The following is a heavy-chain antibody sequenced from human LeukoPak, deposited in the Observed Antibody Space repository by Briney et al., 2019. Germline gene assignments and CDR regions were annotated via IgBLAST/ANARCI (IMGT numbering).Heavy chain of an antibody. CDR3: AKNSGLHDL. CDR2: INLGGSET. J-gene: IGHJ4*02. CDR1: GFNFAGFW. D-gene: IGHD5-12*01. V-gene: IGHV3-7*01. Sequence: GGSLRLSCAASGFNFAGFWMTWIRQAPGRGPEWVANINLGGSETYYLDSVKGRFTISRDNAKNSLYLQMDSLRAEDTALYYCAKNSGLHDLWGQGTLVTVSS.